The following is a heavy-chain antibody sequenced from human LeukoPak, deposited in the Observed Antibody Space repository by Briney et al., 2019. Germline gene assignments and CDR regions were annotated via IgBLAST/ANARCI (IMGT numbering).Heavy chain of an antibody. V-gene: IGHV3-30-3*01. CDR3: ANPLSGSWYYFDY. CDR1: GFTFSSYA. Sequence: GGSLRLSCAASGFTFSSYAMHWVRQAPGKGLEWVAVISYDGSNKYYADSVKGRFTISRDNSKNTLYLQMNSLRAEDTAVYYCANPLSGSWYYFDYWGQGTLVTVSS. CDR2: ISYDGSNK. D-gene: IGHD6-13*01. J-gene: IGHJ4*02.